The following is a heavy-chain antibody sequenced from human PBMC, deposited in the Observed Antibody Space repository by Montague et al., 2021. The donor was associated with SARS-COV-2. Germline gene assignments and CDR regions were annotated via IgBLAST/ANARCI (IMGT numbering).Heavy chain of an antibody. D-gene: IGHD2-21*01. Sequence: TLSLTCTVSGGSISSGSYYWSWIRQPAGKGLDWIVRIYTSGSTNYNPSLKSRVTISLDTYKNQFSLTLISVTAADMAVYYCARVVGLDFDYWGQGTLVTVSS. J-gene: IGHJ4*02. V-gene: IGHV4-61*02. CDR2: IYTSGST. CDR3: ARVVGLDFDY. CDR1: GGSISSGSYY.